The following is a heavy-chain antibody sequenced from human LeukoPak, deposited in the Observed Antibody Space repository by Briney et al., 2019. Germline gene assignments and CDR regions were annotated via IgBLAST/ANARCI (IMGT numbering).Heavy chain of an antibody. D-gene: IGHD1-26*01. CDR3: ASLDRGSYYSFDY. CDR1: GFTFSSYW. Sequence: GGSLRLSCAASGFTFSSYWMSWVRQAPGKGLEWVSYITTGGSTTHYADSVKGRFTISRDNAKNSLYLQMSSLRAEDTAVYYCASLDRGSYYSFDYWGQGTLVTVSS. J-gene: IGHJ4*02. V-gene: IGHV3-48*04. CDR2: ITTGGSTT.